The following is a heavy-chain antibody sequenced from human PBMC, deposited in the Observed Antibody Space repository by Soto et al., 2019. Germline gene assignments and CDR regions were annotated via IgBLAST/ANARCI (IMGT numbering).Heavy chain of an antibody. J-gene: IGHJ6*04. D-gene: IGHD1-26*01. CDR3: VRDRRRTGVLTWGRSGIMAV. CDR1: DFAFAAHW. V-gene: IGHV3-7*01. CDR2: IKEDGNEK. Sequence: EVQLVESGGGLVQPGGSLRLSCAASDFAFAAHWMSWVRQAPGKGLEWVANIKEDGNEKYLVDSVKGRFTISRDNAKNLMYLQMNSLRDEDTAVYYCVRDRRRTGVLTWGRSGIMAVWGKGTTVTVSS.